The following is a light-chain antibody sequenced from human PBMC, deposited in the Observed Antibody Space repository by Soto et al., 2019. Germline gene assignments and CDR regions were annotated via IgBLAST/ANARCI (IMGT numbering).Light chain of an antibody. V-gene: IGKV3-15*01. CDR3: QQYNNRPRA. CDR2: GAS. CDR1: QSVSSN. J-gene: IGKJ4*01. Sequence: EIVMTQSPATLSASPGERATLSCRASQSVSSNLAWYQQKPGQAPRLLIYGASTRATGIPARFSGSGSGTDLPLTISSLQPEDFAVYYCQQYNNRPRALGGGTKVEIK.